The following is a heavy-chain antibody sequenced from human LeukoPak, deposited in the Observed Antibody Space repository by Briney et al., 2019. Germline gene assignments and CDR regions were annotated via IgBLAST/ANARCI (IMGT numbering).Heavy chain of an antibody. Sequence: GGSLRLSCAASGFTFSSYAMHWVRQAPGKGLEWVAVISYDGSNKYCADSVKGRFTISRDNSKNTLYLQMNSLRAEDTAVYYCARDFWSGVFDYWGQGTLVTVSS. CDR1: GFTFSSYA. J-gene: IGHJ4*02. CDR3: ARDFWSGVFDY. CDR2: ISYDGSNK. V-gene: IGHV3-30*04. D-gene: IGHD3-3*01.